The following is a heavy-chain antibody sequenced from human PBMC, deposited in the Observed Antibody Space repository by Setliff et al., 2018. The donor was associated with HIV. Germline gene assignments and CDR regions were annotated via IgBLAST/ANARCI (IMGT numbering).Heavy chain of an antibody. CDR2: FHHSGSA. CDR3: ARDQSIAARYLFDP. CDR1: GGSISSDSYY. Sequence: LSLTCNVSGGSISSDSYYWGWIRQPPGKGLEWIGSFHHSGSASYNPSLKSRVTISVDKSKNQFSLKLTSVTAADTAVYYCARDQSIAARYLFDPWGQGTLVTVSS. D-gene: IGHD6-6*01. J-gene: IGHJ5*02. V-gene: IGHV4-39*07.